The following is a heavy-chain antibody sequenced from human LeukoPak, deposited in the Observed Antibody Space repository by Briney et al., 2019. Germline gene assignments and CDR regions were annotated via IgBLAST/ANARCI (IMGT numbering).Heavy chain of an antibody. CDR3: ARAGGSYLGYDY. CDR1: GYTFSSYD. J-gene: IGHJ4*02. V-gene: IGHV1-46*01. CDR2: INPSGGST. D-gene: IGHD1-26*01. Sequence: EASVKVSCKASGYTFSSYDINWVRQAPGQGLEWMGIINPSGGSTSYAQKFQGRVTMTRDTSTSTAYMELSSLRSEDTAVYYCARAGGSYLGYDYWGQGTLVTVSS.